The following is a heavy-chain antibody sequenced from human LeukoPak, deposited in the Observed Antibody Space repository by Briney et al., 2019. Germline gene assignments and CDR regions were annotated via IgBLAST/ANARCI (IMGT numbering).Heavy chain of an antibody. Sequence: GGSLRLSCVASGFTFSTAWMHWARQTPGKGLVWVSHINGDGRRINYADDVKGRFTISGDNAKNTLYLQMNSLRVEDTAVYYCVRDLPRTSGPWGQGTLVTVSS. CDR2: INGDGRRI. D-gene: IGHD3-10*01. V-gene: IGHV3-74*01. CDR1: GFTFSTAW. CDR3: VRDLPRTSGP. J-gene: IGHJ5*02.